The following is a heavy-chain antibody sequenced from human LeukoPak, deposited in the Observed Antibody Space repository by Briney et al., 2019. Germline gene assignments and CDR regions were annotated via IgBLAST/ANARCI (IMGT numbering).Heavy chain of an antibody. J-gene: IGHJ2*01. D-gene: IGHD3-22*01. Sequence: PSETLSLTRTVSGDSFSSNYWSWIRQPAGKALEWIGRIYTSGSTNYNPSLKSRITMSVDTSNNQLSLKLRSVTAADTAVYYCARIHRRADSSGYYYEDWYFDLWGRGTLVTVSS. V-gene: IGHV4-4*07. CDR3: ARIHRRADSSGYYYEDWYFDL. CDR2: IYTSGST. CDR1: GDSFSSNY.